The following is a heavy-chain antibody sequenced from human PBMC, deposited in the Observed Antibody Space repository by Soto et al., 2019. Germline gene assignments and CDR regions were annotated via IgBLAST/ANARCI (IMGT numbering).Heavy chain of an antibody. CDR1: GFTFTNYA. Sequence: EVQLLESGGVLVQPGGSLRLSCAASGFTFTNYAMNWVRLAPGKGLEWVSTISDSGSTYYADSVKGRFTISRDNSKNTLYLHMSSLRAEDTAVYFCAKGVDGPHCTRTSCLFYFDYWGQGTLVTGSS. V-gene: IGHV3-23*01. J-gene: IGHJ4*02. D-gene: IGHD2-2*01. CDR2: ISDSGST. CDR3: AKGVDGPHCTRTSCLFYFDY.